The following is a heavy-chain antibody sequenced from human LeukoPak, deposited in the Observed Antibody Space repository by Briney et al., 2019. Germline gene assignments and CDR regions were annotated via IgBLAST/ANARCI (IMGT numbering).Heavy chain of an antibody. CDR3: ARDLYGGNSRYAA. Sequence: SVKVSCTASGYTFTSYAISWVRQAPGQGLEWMGGIIPIFGTANYAQKFQGRVTITADESTSTAYMELSSLRSVDTAVYYCARDLYGGNSRYAAWGQGTLVTVSS. D-gene: IGHD4-23*01. CDR2: IIPIFGTA. CDR1: GYTFTSYA. J-gene: IGHJ5*02. V-gene: IGHV1-69*13.